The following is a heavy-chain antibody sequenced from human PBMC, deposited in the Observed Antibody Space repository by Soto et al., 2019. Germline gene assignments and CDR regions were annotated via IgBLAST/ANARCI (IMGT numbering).Heavy chain of an antibody. J-gene: IGHJ5*02. D-gene: IGHD4-17*01. V-gene: IGHV4-39*01. CDR3: ARARPTVTTNWFDP. CDR2: IYYRGST. CDR1: GGSISSSSYY. Sequence: QLQLQESGPGLVKPSETLSLTCTVSGGSISSSSYYWGWNRQPPGKGLEWNGSIYYRGSTYYNPSLKSRVPISVDTSKNQFSLKLSSVTAADTAVYYCARARPTVTTNWFDPWGQGTLVTVSS.